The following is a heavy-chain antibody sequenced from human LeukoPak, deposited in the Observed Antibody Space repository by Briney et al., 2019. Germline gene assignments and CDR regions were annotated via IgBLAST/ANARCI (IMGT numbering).Heavy chain of an antibody. V-gene: IGHV3-23*01. CDR3: AKGVRDYDTLTGYYKPRYYYYGMDV. CDR1: GFTFSSYA. CDR2: ISGSGGST. Sequence: GGSLRLSCAASGFTFSSYAMSWVRQAPGKGLELVSAISGSGGSTYYADSVKGRFTISRDNSKNTLYLQMNSLRAEDTAVYYCAKGVRDYDTLTGYYKPRYYYYGMDVWGQGTTVTVSS. D-gene: IGHD3-9*01. J-gene: IGHJ6*02.